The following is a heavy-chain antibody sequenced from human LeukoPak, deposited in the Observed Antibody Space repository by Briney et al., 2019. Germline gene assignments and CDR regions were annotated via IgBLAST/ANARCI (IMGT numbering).Heavy chain of an antibody. CDR2: ISYDGSNK. D-gene: IGHD2-2*01. CDR1: VYTYSIYY. Sequence: GRSLRLFCGVSVYTYSIYYMLWVREAPARGLEGVAVISYDGSNKYYADSVEGRFTISRDNSKNTLYLQMNSLRAEDTAVYYCATDKYQQGSFDDWGQGTLVTVSS. CDR3: ATDKYQQGSFDD. V-gene: IGHV3-30-3*01. J-gene: IGHJ4*02.